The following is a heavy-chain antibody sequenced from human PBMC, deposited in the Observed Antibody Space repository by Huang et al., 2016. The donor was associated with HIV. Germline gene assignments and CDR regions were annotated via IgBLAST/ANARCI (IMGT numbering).Heavy chain of an antibody. D-gene: IGHD4-17*01. J-gene: IGHJ3*02. CDR3: ATTGDYDFYSAFDI. V-gene: IGHV5-51*01. CDR1: GYSFTSYW. CDR2: IYPGDADT. Sequence: EVQLVQSGAEVKKPGESLKISCQGFGYSFTSYWIAWVRQRPGKGLEWMGIIYPGDADTRSSPAFQGQVTISADKSINTAYLQWTDLRASDTAMYYCATTGDYDFYSAFDIWGQGTTVAVSS.